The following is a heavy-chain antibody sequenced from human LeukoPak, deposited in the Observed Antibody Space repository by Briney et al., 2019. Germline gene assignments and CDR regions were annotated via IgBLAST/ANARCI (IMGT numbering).Heavy chain of an antibody. V-gene: IGHV3-48*03. D-gene: IGHD6-19*01. CDR1: GFTFSSYE. CDR3: ARDSSGWPFDY. Sequence: GGSLRLSCAASGFTFSSYEMNWVRQAPGKGLEWVSYISSSGSTIYYADSVKGRFTISRDNAQNSLYLQMNSLRAEDTAVYYCARDSSGWPFDYWGQGTLVTVSS. J-gene: IGHJ4*02. CDR2: ISSSGSTI.